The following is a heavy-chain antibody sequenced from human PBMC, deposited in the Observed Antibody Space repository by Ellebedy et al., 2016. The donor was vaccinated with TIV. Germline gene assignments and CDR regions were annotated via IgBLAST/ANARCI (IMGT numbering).Heavy chain of an antibody. CDR3: AKDYGTGWYGAFDF. Sequence: GESLKISCVGPGFSFSSYGIHWVRQAPGKGLEWVAVISYDGEREFYADSVRGRFTISRDNSRNTLYIQMNNLGPEDTAIYYCAKDYGTGWYGAFDFWGQGTLVTVSS. CDR2: ISYDGERE. D-gene: IGHD6-19*01. V-gene: IGHV3-30*19. CDR1: GFSFSSYG. J-gene: IGHJ4*02.